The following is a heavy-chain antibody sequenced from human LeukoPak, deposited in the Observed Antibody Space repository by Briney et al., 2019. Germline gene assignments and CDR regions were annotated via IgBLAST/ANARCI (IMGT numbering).Heavy chain of an antibody. J-gene: IGHJ6*02. CDR1: GGSFSGYY. D-gene: IGHD3-22*01. Sequence: PSETLSLTCAVYGGSFSGYYWSWIRQPPGKGLEWIGEINHSGSTNYNPSLKSRVTISVDTSKNQFSLKLSSVTAADTAVYYCASLEPPNYYDSSGPAEGMDVWGQGTTVTVSS. CDR3: ASLEPPNYYDSSGPAEGMDV. V-gene: IGHV4-34*01. CDR2: INHSGST.